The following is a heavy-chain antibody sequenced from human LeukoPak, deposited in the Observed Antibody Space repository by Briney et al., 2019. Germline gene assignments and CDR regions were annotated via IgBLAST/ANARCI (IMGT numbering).Heavy chain of an antibody. V-gene: IGHV6-1*01. CDR1: GDSVSSNSAA. D-gene: IGHD3-10*01. CDR2: TYYRSKWYN. Sequence: SQTLSLTCAISGDSVSSNSAAWNWIRQSPSRGLEWLGRTYYRSKWYNDYAVSVKSRITINPDTSKNQFSLKLSSVTAADTAVYYCARQRVLWFGELLAHYYYYGMDVWGQGTTVTVSS. CDR3: ARQRVLWFGELLAHYYYYGMDV. J-gene: IGHJ6*02.